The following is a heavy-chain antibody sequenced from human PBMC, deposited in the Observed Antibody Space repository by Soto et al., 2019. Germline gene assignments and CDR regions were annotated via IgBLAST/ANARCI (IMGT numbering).Heavy chain of an antibody. CDR1: GYTFTSYG. CDR3: ASHRTGYYDFWSGYYRGFDYYYYGMDV. Sequence: ASVKVSCKASGYTFTSYGISWVRQAPGQGLEWMGWISAYNGNTNCAQKLQGRVTMTTDTSTSTAYMELRSLRSDDTAVYYCASHRTGYYDFWSGYYRGFDYYYYGMDVWGQGTTVTVSS. V-gene: IGHV1-18*01. D-gene: IGHD3-3*01. CDR2: ISAYNGNT. J-gene: IGHJ6*02.